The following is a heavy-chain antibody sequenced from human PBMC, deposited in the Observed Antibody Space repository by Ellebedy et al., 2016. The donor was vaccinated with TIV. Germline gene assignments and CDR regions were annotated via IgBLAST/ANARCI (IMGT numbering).Heavy chain of an antibody. J-gene: IGHJ6*02. CDR2: FCNDGTNE. Sequence: PGGSLRLSCAASGFIFKIYDVHCVRQAPRKGLEWVAFFCNDGTNENRADSAKGRFTMSRVNSKNTLLRQLNSLRAEATLGRHVVELTTVHTPGQNSYFYYDMDVWGQGTTVTVS. CDR1: GFIFKIYD. CDR3: VELTTVHTPGQNSYFYYDMDV. V-gene: IGHV3-33*02. D-gene: IGHD2-21*02.